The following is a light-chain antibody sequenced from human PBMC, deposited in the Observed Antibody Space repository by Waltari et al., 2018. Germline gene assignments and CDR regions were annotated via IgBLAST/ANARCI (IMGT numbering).Light chain of an antibody. CDR1: SSDVGGYNY. CDR3: SSYTSSSTLVV. V-gene: IGLV2-14*01. Sequence: QSALTQPASVYGSPGQSITIPCTGTSSDVGGYNYVSCSQQHPGKAPKFMIYEVSNRPSGVSNRFSGSKSGNTASLTISGLQAEDEADYYCSSYTSSSTLVVFGGGTKLTVL. J-gene: IGLJ3*02. CDR2: EVS.